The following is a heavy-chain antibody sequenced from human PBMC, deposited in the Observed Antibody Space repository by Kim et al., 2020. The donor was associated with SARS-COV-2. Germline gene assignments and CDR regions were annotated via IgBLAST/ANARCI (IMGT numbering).Heavy chain of an antibody. CDR3: ARDSPSVSAVGYSGSAGDYYYGMDV. CDR2: ISAYNGNT. D-gene: IGHD1-26*01. J-gene: IGHJ6*02. V-gene: IGHV1-18*01. CDR1: GYTFTSYG. Sequence: ASVKVSCKASGYTFTSYGISWVRQAPGQGLEWMGWISAYNGNTNYAQKLQGRVTMTTDTSTSTAYMELRSLRSDDTAVYYCARDSPSVSAVGYSGSAGDYYYGMDVWGQGTTVTVSS.